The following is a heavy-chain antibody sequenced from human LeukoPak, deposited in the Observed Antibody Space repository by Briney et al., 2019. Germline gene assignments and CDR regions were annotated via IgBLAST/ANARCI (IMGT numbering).Heavy chain of an antibody. CDR3: ARGTAAGPFYGMDV. Sequence: GGSLRLSCAASGFTFSSYGMHWVHQAPGKGLEWVAVIWYDGSNKYYADSVKGRFTISRDNSKNTLYLQMNSLRAEDTAVYYCARGTAAGPFYGMDVWGQGTTVTVS. V-gene: IGHV3-33*01. CDR1: GFTFSSYG. J-gene: IGHJ6*02. CDR2: IWYDGSNK. D-gene: IGHD6-13*01.